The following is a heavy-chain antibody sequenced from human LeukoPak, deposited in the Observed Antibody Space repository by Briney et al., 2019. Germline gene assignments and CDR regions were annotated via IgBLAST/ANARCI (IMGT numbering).Heavy chain of an antibody. CDR1: GDSVSSNSAA. V-gene: IGHV6-1*01. CDR2: TYYRSKWYN. D-gene: IGHD6-19*01. J-gene: IGHJ6*03. CDR3: ARGGPIAVAGTYYYYMDV. Sequence: SQTLSLTCAISGDSVSSNSAAWNWIRQSPSRGLEWLGRTYYRSKWYNDYAVSVKSRITINPDTSKNQFSLQLNSVTPEDTAVYYCARGGPIAVAGTYYYYMDVWGKGTTVTVSS.